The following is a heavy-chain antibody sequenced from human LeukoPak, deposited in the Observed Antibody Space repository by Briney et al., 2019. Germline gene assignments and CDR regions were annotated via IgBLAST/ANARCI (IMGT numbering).Heavy chain of an antibody. Sequence: PSETLSLTCTVSGGSISSYYWSWIRQPPGKGLEWIGYIYYSGSTNYNPSLKSRVTISVDTSKNQFSLKLSSVTAADTAVYYCASLRFLEWAVFDYWGQGTLVTVSS. J-gene: IGHJ4*02. D-gene: IGHD3-3*01. CDR1: GGSISSYY. CDR3: ASLRFLEWAVFDY. CDR2: IYYSGST. V-gene: IGHV4-59*01.